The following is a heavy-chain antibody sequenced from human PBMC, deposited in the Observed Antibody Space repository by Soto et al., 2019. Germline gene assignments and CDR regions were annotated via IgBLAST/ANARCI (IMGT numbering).Heavy chain of an antibody. D-gene: IGHD2-15*01. J-gene: IGHJ3*02. CDR2: MNPNSGNT. CDR1: GYSFTSYD. V-gene: IGHV1-8*01. Sequence: QVQMVQSGAEVKKPGASVKVSCRASGYSFTSYDVNWVRQATGQGLEWMGWMNPNSGNTAFAEKFQRRATMTRSTTMCTAYMELSSLTSEDTAVYYCARYPYTSYCSDGSCSYDAFDIWGQGTVVTVS. CDR3: ARYPYTSYCSDGSCSYDAFDI.